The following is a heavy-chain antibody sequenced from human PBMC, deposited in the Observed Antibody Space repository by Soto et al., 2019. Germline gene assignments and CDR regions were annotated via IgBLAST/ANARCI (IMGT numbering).Heavy chain of an antibody. D-gene: IGHD1-1*01. V-gene: IGHV3-11*06. CDR1: GVTFKDYG. CDR3: VKSGDNYNLLDY. J-gene: IGHJ4*02. CDR2: SSNSGSFT. Sequence: GGSLRLSCGAPGVTFKDYGMHWVRQAPGKGLEWVGYSSNSGSFTRYADSVKGRFSTSRDNAKSSLYLQISSLRGDDTATYYCVKSGDNYNLLDYWGQGTPVTVSS.